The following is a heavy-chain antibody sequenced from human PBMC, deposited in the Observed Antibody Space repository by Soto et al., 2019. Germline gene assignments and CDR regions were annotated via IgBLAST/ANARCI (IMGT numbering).Heavy chain of an antibody. V-gene: IGHV4-34*01. CDR2: INHSGST. CDR3: ARRRRSSTVTTSDWFDP. J-gene: IGHJ5*02. D-gene: IGHD4-17*01. CDR1: GGSFSGYY. Sequence: QVQLQQWGAGLLKPSETLSLTCAVYGGSFSGYYWSWIRQPPGKGLEWIGEINHSGSTNYNPSLRRRVNISVDTSKNQFPRKRSSVTAADTAVYYCARRRRSSTVTTSDWFDPWGQGTLVTVSS.